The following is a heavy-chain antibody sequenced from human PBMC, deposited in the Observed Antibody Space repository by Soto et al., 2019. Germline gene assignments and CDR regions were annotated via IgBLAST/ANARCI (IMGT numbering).Heavy chain of an antibody. D-gene: IGHD6-13*01. V-gene: IGHV3-15*01. CDR1: GFTFSNAW. J-gene: IGHJ4*02. CDR3: TTASSWAAFDY. Sequence: RLSCAASGFTFSNAWMSWVRQAPGKGLEWVGRIKSKTDGGTTDYAAPVKGRFTISRDDSKNTLYLQMNSLKTEDTAVYYCTTASSWAAFDYWGQGTLVTVSS. CDR2: IKSKTDGGTT.